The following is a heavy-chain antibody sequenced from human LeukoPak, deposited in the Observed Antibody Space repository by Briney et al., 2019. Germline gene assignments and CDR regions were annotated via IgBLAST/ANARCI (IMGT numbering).Heavy chain of an antibody. CDR1: GFTFSSYS. V-gene: IGHV3-21*01. J-gene: IGHJ4*02. Sequence: GGSLRLSRAASGFTFSSYSMNWVRRAPGKGLEWVSSISSSSSYIYYADSXKGRFTISRDNAKNSLYLQMNSLRAEDTAVYYXAXXMGPXXXXGSFDYWGQGTLVTVSS. CDR2: ISSSSSYI. D-gene: IGHD3-10*01. CDR3: AXXMGPXXXXGSFDY.